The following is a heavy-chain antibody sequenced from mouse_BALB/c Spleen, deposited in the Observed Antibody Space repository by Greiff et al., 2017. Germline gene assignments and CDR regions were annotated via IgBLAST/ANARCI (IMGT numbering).Heavy chain of an antibody. V-gene: IGHV3-8*02. J-gene: IGHJ3*01. CDR2: ISYSGST. CDR1: GYSITSGY. Sequence: EVKVVESGPGLVKPSQSLSLTCSVTGYSITSGYLNWIRKFPGNKLEYMGYISYSGSTYYNPSLKSRISITRDTSKNQYYLQLNSVTTEDTATYYCARSLGSWFAYWGQGTLVTVSA. CDR3: ARSLGSWFAY.